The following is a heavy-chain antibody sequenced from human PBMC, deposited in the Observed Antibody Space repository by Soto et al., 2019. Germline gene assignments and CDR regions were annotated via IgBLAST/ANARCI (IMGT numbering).Heavy chain of an antibody. J-gene: IGHJ4*02. CDR1: GFTFSSYS. D-gene: IGHD4-17*01. V-gene: IGHV3-21*01. CDR3: ARDTASPDYGDFPYYFDY. CDR2: ISSSSSYI. Sequence: PGGSLRLSCAASGFTFSSYSMNWFRQAPGKGLEWVSSISSSSSYIYYADSVKGRFTISRDNAKNSLYLQMNSLRAEDTAVYYCARDTASPDYGDFPYYFDYWGQGTLVTVSS.